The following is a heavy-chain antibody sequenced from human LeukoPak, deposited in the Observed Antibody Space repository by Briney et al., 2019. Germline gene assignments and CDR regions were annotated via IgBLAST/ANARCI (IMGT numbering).Heavy chain of an antibody. D-gene: IGHD3-10*01. Sequence: PSETLSLTCTVSGGSISSYYWSWLRQPPGKGLEWIGEINHSGSTNYNPSLKSRVTISVDTPKNQFSLKLSSVTAADTAVYYCARLRRYYGSGSYQIIAYRYYYMDVWGKGTTVTISS. J-gene: IGHJ6*03. V-gene: IGHV4-34*01. CDR1: GGSISSYY. CDR3: ARLRRYYGSGSYQIIAYRYYYMDV. CDR2: INHSGST.